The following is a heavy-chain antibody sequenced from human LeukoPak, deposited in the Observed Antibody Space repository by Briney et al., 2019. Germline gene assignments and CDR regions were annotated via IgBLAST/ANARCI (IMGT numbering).Heavy chain of an antibody. CDR2: IYPGDSRT. V-gene: IGHV5-51*01. CDR1: GYIFSDYW. D-gene: IGHD2-15*01. Sequence: GESLKISCKGSGYIFSDYWLGWVRQMPGKGLEWMGIIYPGDSRTRYNPAVQGQVTITADKSMNAAYLQWSSLKATDSGMYYCARWLVVGDPWGFDPWGQGTLVTVSS. CDR3: ARWLVVGDPWGFDP. J-gene: IGHJ5*02.